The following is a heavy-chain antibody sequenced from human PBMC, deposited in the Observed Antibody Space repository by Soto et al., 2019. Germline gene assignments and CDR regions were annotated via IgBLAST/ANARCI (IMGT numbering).Heavy chain of an antibody. CDR3: AASIFYYGMDV. Sequence: GESLKISCKGSGYTFTNYWMGWVRQMPGKGLELVGIIYPGDSDTKYNPSFQGHVTISADKSITTTSLQWSSLKASDTAIYYCAASIFYYGMDVWGQGTTVTVSS. J-gene: IGHJ6*02. CDR2: IYPGDSDT. CDR1: GYTFTNYW. V-gene: IGHV5-51*01.